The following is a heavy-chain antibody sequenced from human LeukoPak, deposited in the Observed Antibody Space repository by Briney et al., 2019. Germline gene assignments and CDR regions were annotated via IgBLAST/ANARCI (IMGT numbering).Heavy chain of an antibody. Sequence: GGSLRLSCAASGFTFSSYSMNWVRQAPGKGLEWVSSISSSSSYIYYADSVKGRFTISRDNAKNSLYLQMNSLRAEDTAVYYCARETYYYDSSGYYPPYNWFDPWGQGTLSPSPQ. V-gene: IGHV3-21*01. CDR2: ISSSSSYI. CDR3: ARETYYYDSSGYYPPYNWFDP. CDR1: GFTFSSYS. D-gene: IGHD3-22*01. J-gene: IGHJ5*02.